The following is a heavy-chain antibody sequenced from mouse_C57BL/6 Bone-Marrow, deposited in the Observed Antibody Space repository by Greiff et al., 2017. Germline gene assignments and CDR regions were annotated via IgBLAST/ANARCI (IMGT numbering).Heavy chain of an antibody. D-gene: IGHD1-1*01. V-gene: IGHV1-55*01. CDR3: ARPTEYYYYAMDY. CDR1: GYTFTSYW. Sequence: QVQLQQPGAELVKPGASVKMSCKASGYTFTSYWITWVKQRPGQGLEWIGDIYPGSGSTNYNEKFKSNATLTVDTSSSTAYMQLSSLTSEDSAVYYCARPTEYYYYAMDYWGQGTSVTVSS. CDR2: IYPGSGST. J-gene: IGHJ4*01.